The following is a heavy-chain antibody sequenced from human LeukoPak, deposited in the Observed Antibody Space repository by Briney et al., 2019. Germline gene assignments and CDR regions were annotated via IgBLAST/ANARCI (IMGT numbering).Heavy chain of an antibody. CDR3: AAKRLSAVAGLYYFDY. CDR2: FDPEDGET. Sequence: ASVKVSCKVSGYTLTELSMHWVRQAPGKGLEWMGGFDPEDGETIYAQNFQGRVTMTDDTSTDTASLELSSLRSEDTAVYYCAAKRLSAVAGLYYFDYWGQGTLVTVSS. J-gene: IGHJ4*02. V-gene: IGHV1-24*01. CDR1: GYTLTELS. D-gene: IGHD6-19*01.